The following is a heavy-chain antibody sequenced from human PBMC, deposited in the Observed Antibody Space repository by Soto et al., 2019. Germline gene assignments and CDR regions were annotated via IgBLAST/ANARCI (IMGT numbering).Heavy chain of an antibody. Sequence: QVQLVESGGGVVQPGRSLRLSCAASGFTFSSYGMHWVRQAPGKGLEWVVVISYDGSNKYYADSVKGRFTISRDNSKNTLNLQMNRLRAEDTAVYYCARGEIQRPVLRYFDRLFHYWGQGNLGTVSS. D-gene: IGHD3-9*01. CDR2: ISYDGSNK. V-gene: IGHV3-30*03. CDR3: ARGEIQRPVLRYFDRLFHY. J-gene: IGHJ4*02. CDR1: GFTFSSYG.